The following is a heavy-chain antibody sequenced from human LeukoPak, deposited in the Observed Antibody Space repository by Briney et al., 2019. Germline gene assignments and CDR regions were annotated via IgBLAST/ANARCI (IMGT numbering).Heavy chain of an antibody. V-gene: IGHV3-74*03. CDR1: GFTFSNYW. J-gene: IGHJ4*02. Sequence: GGSLRLSCAASGFTFSNYWIHWVRQAPGKGLVWVSRIDNVGSITTYADFVKGRFTISRDNAENTLYLQMNSLRVEDTAVYYCVRSAFHAGSGNYYDYWGQGTLVTVSS. CDR3: VRSAFHAGSGNYYDY. D-gene: IGHD3-22*01. CDR2: IDNVGSIT.